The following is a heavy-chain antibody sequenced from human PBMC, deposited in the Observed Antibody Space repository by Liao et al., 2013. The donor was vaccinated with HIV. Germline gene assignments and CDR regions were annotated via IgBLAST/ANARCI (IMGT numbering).Heavy chain of an antibody. CDR2: IYTSGST. V-gene: IGHV4-4*08. Sequence: QVQLQESGSGLVKPSGTLSLTCTVSGGSISGSYWNWIRQPPGKGLDWIGRIYTSGSTNYNPSLKSRVTISIDTSENQFSLKLSSVTAADTAVYYCARVRSIAARPWYFDLWGRGTLVSVSS. CDR1: GGSISGSY. D-gene: IGHD6-6*01. J-gene: IGHJ2*01. CDR3: ARVRSIAARPWYFDL.